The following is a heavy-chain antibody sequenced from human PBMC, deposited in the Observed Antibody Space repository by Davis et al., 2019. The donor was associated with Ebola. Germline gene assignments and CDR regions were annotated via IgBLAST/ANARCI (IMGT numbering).Heavy chain of an antibody. V-gene: IGHV3-9*01. CDR2: ISWNSGSI. CDR1: GFTFDDYA. J-gene: IGHJ4*02. CDR3: VQDPNWELGY. D-gene: IGHD3-10*01. Sequence: SLKISCAASGFTFDDYAMHWVRQAPGKGLEWVSGISWNSGSIGYADSVKGRFTISRDNAKNKMYLEMTTLRAEDTAVYYCVQDPNWELGYWGQGALVTVS.